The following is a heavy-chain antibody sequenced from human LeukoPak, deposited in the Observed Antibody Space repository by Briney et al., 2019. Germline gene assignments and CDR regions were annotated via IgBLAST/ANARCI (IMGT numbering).Heavy chain of an antibody. D-gene: IGHD1-1*01. V-gene: IGHV4-4*02. Sequence: PSGTLSLTCAVSGGSLSSSNWWSWVRQPPGKGLEWIGEIYHSGSTNYNPSLKSRVTISVDKSKNQFSLKLSSVTAADTAVYYCARGGKLERRPSYYYYGMDVWGEGTTVTVSS. CDR3: ARGGKLERRPSYYYYGMDV. CDR2: IYHSGST. J-gene: IGHJ6*04. CDR1: GGSLSSSNW.